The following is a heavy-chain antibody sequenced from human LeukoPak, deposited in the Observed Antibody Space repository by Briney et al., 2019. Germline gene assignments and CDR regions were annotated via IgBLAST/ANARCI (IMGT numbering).Heavy chain of an antibody. CDR3: ARWGSITTARFDY. CDR2: IYYSGGT. Sequence: SETLSLTCTVSGGSISSYYWSWIRQPPGKGLEWIGYIYYSGGTNYNPSLKSRVTISVDTSKNQFSLELSSVTAADTAVYYCARWGSITTARFDYWGQGTLVTVSS. CDR1: GGSISSYY. J-gene: IGHJ4*02. D-gene: IGHD3-16*01. V-gene: IGHV4-59*01.